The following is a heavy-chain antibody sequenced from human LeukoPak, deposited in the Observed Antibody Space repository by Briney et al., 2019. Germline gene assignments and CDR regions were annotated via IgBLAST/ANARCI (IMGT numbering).Heavy chain of an antibody. Sequence: GGALRLSCAASGFTFSNAWMSWVRQAPGKGLEWVGRIKIKTDGGTIEYGAPVKGRFTISRDDSKNTLYLQMNTLETEDTGVYYCTRISGSSSGPFDYWGQGSLVTVSS. CDR1: GFTFSNAW. CDR2: IKIKTDGGTI. D-gene: IGHD1-26*01. J-gene: IGHJ4*02. V-gene: IGHV3-15*01. CDR3: TRISGSSSGPFDY.